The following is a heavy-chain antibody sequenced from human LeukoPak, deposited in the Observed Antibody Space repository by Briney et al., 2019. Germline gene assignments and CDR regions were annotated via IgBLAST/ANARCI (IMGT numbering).Heavy chain of an antibody. CDR2: IKEDGNEK. Sequence: GGSLRLSCAASGFTFSTSWMSWVRQAPGQGLEWVANIKEDGNEKNYVDSVKGRFTISRDNAKNSLYLQVNSLRAEDTTVYYCARDVGYSTFADWGQGTLVTVSS. CDR3: ARDVGYSTFAD. D-gene: IGHD4-11*01. V-gene: IGHV3-7*05. J-gene: IGHJ4*02. CDR1: GFTFSTSW.